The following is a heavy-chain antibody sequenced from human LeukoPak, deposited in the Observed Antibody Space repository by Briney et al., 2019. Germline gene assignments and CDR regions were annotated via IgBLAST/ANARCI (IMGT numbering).Heavy chain of an antibody. CDR1: GYTFSTNW. CDR2: IYPGDSDT. D-gene: IGHD6-13*01. CDR3: ARGLGYSGSWYFDY. Sequence: GESLKISCKGSGYTFSTNWIGWVRQMPGKGLEWMGIIYPGDSDTRYSPSFQGQVTISVDKSISTAYLQWSSLKASDTAMYYCARGLGYSGSWYFDYWGQGTLVTVSS. V-gene: IGHV5-51*01. J-gene: IGHJ4*02.